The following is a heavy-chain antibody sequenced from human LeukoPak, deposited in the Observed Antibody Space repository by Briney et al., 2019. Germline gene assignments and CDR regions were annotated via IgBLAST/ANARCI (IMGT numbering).Heavy chain of an antibody. Sequence: GRSLRLSCAASGFTFSRYAMHWVRQAPGKGLEWVAVISYDGGNKYYADSVKGRFTISRDNSKNTLYLQMNSLRAEDTAVYYCARDIGCSSTSCYNSTWGQGTLVTVSS. D-gene: IGHD2-2*02. V-gene: IGHV3-30-3*01. CDR1: GFTFSRYA. CDR3: ARDIGCSSTSCYNST. J-gene: IGHJ5*02. CDR2: ISYDGGNK.